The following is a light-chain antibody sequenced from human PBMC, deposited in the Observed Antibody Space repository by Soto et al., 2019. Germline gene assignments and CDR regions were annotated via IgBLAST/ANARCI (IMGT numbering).Light chain of an antibody. V-gene: IGKV3-20*01. CDR2: GAS. Sequence: EIVLTQSPGTLSLSPGERATLSCRASQSVSSNYLAWYQKEAGQAPRLLIYGASSRATGIADRFSGSGSGTDFTLTISRLEPEDFAVYYCQQYGSAPLTFGEGTKVEIK. CDR1: QSVSSNY. J-gene: IGKJ1*01. CDR3: QQYGSAPLT.